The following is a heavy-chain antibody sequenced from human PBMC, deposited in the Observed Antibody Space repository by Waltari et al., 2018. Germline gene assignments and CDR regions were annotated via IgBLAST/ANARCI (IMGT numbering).Heavy chain of an antibody. V-gene: IGHV1-2*02. CDR2: INPNSGGT. CDR1: GYTFTGYY. D-gene: IGHD3-22*01. CDR3: AREEGRGYFLVDAFDI. J-gene: IGHJ3*02. Sequence: QVQLVQSGAEVKKPGASVKVSCKASGYTFTGYYMHWVRQAPGQGLEWRGWINPNSGGTNYAQKFQGRVTMTRDTSISTAYMELSRLRSDDTAVYYCAREEGRGYFLVDAFDIWGQGTMVTVSS.